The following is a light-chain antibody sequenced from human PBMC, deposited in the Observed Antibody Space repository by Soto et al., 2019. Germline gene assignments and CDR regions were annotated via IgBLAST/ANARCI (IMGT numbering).Light chain of an antibody. J-gene: IGKJ1*01. CDR2: DAS. Sequence: DIQMTQSPYTLSGSVGERVTITCRASQTIISWLAWYQQKPGKAPELLIYDASSLESGVPSRLSGSGSGTEFPLTISSLTPDDFATYYCQQYNTYSTFGHGTKVDI. CDR3: QQYNTYST. V-gene: IGKV1-5*01. CDR1: QTIISW.